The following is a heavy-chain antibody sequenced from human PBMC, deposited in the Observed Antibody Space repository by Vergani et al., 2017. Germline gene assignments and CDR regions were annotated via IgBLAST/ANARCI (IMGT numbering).Heavy chain of an antibody. CDR2: IYYSGST. Sequence: QLQLQESGPGLVKPSETLSLTCTVSGGSISSSSYYWGWIRQPPGKGLEWIGSIYYSGSTYYNPSLKSRVTISVDTSKNQFSLKLSSVTAADTAVYYCARLEIVAEMATPISAFDSWGQGTMVTVSS. CDR1: GGSISSSSYY. D-gene: IGHD5-24*01. CDR3: ARLEIVAEMATPISAFDS. J-gene: IGHJ3*02. V-gene: IGHV4-39*01.